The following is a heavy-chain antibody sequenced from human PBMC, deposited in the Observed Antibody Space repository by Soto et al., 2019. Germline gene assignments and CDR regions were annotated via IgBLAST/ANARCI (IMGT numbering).Heavy chain of an antibody. Sequence: SVEGRFTISRDNAKNPLYLQMNSLRDEDMAVYYCARRGGPGYFDLWGRGTLVTVSS. J-gene: IGHJ2*01. V-gene: IGHV3-48*02. D-gene: IGHD3-10*01. CDR3: ARRGGPGYFDL.